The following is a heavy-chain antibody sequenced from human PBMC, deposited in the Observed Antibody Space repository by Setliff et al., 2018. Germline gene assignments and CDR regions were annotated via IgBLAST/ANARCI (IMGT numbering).Heavy chain of an antibody. CDR1: GGTFSGYG. V-gene: IGHV1-69*05. CDR3: AREGVDTRSSTDYRYYMDV. Sequence: ASVKVSCKASGGTFSGYGISRVRQAPGQGLEWMGGTIPIFGSTNYAQKFQDRVTIITDESTSTAYMELRSLRTEDTAVYYCAREGVDTRSSTDYRYYMDVWGKGTTVTVSS. J-gene: IGHJ6*03. D-gene: IGHD5-18*01. CDR2: TIPIFGST.